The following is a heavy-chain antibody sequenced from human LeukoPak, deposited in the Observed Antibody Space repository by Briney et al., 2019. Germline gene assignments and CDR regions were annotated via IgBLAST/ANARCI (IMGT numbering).Heavy chain of an antibody. J-gene: IGHJ4*02. CDR1: DYTFTSYG. CDR2: ISAYNGNT. Sequence: GASVKVSCKASDYTFTSYGISWVRQAPGQGLEWMGWISAYNGNTNYAQKLQGRVTMTTDTSTSTAYMELRSLRSDDTAVYYCARWPSHYYDSSGPYGDYWGQGTLVTVSS. CDR3: ARWPSHYYDSSGPYGDY. D-gene: IGHD3-22*01. V-gene: IGHV1-18*01.